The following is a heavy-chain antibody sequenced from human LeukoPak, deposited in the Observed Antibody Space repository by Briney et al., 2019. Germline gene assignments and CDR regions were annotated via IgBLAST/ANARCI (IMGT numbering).Heavy chain of an antibody. CDR3: ARVNYDILTGYYYIDY. Sequence: PSETLSFTCTVSGGSISSYYWSWIRQPPGKGLEWIGYIYYSGSTNYNPSLKSRVTISVDTSKNQFSLKLSSVTAADTAVYYCARVNYDILTGYYYIDYWGQGTLVTVSS. J-gene: IGHJ4*02. CDR2: IYYSGST. D-gene: IGHD3-9*01. CDR1: GGSISSYY. V-gene: IGHV4-59*01.